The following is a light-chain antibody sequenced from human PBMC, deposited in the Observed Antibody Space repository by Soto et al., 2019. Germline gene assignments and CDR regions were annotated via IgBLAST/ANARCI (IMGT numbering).Light chain of an antibody. J-gene: IGKJ4*01. CDR3: VQHDTDPLT. V-gene: IGKV1-17*01. CDR1: QGIRNA. CDR2: GAS. Sequence: DIQMTQSPSSLSASVGDKVTITCRASQGIRNALAWYQQKPGKALKRLIYGASTLQSGVPSRFSGSGSATEFTLTITSLQPEDFATYYCVQHDTDPLTFGGGTKVEIK.